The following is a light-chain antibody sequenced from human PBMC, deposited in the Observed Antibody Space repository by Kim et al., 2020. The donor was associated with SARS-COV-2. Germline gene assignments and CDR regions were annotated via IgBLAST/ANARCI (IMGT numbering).Light chain of an antibody. CDR3: QQYNAYWT. CDR2: DAF. J-gene: IGKJ1*01. Sequence: GDRVTIPCPATESIRLWLVWYKLTPAKAPRLLIYDAFSLEHGVPSRFSGSVSGTEFTLTISSLQPDDFATYYCQQYNAYWTFGQGTKV. V-gene: IGKV1-5*01. CDR1: ESIRLW.